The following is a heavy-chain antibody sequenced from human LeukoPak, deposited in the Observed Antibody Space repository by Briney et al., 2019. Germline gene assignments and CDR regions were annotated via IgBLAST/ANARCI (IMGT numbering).Heavy chain of an antibody. V-gene: IGHV4-39*07. Sequence: SETLSLTCTVYGGSISSSSYYWGWIRQPPGKGLEWIGSIYYSGSTYYNPSLKSRVTISVDTSKNQFSLKLSSVTAADTAVYYCARGRYDSSGYYLDYWGQGTLVTVSS. CDR2: IYYSGST. CDR1: GGSISSSSYY. CDR3: ARGRYDSSGYYLDY. J-gene: IGHJ4*02. D-gene: IGHD3-22*01.